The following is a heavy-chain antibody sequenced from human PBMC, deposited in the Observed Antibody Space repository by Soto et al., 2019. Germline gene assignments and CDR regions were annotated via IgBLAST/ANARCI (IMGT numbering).Heavy chain of an antibody. D-gene: IGHD3-3*01. Sequence: GASVKVSCKASGYSFSTYDISWLRQAPGQGPEWMGRISPKNGNTNYAQNFQDRVTMTADTSSSTAYMGLRGLRSDDTAKYYCATSYDSGFDPWGQGTLVTVSS. J-gene: IGHJ5*02. CDR2: ISPKNGNT. CDR1: GYSFSTYD. V-gene: IGHV1-18*04. CDR3: ATSYDSGFDP.